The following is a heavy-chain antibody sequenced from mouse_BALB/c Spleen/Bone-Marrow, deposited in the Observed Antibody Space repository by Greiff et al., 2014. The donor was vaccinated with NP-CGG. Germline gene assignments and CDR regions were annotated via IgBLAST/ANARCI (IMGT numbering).Heavy chain of an antibody. CDR1: GYTFTSSW. D-gene: IGHD2-1*01. CDR2: IHPNSGNT. V-gene: IGHV1S130*01. J-gene: IGHJ1*01. CDR3: ARKKIYGNYLWYFDV. Sequence: QVQLQQSGSVLVRPGASVKLSCKASGYTFTSSWMHWAKQRPGQGLEWIGEIHPNSGNTNYNEKFKGKATLTVDTSSSTAYVDLSSLTSEDSAVYYCARKKIYGNYLWYFDVWGAGTTVTVSS.